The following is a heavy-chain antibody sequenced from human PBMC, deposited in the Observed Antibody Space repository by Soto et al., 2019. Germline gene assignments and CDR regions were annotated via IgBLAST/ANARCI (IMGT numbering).Heavy chain of an antibody. CDR1: GGTFSSYT. CDR2: IIPILGIA. D-gene: IGHD2-2*01. Sequence: QVQLVQSGAEVKKPGSSVKVSCKASGGTFSSYTISWVRQAPGQGLEWMGRIIPILGIANYAQKFQGRVTITADKSTSTAYMELSILRSEDTAVYYCARDPPLVPATAMPPFYWGQGTLVTDSS. J-gene: IGHJ4*02. V-gene: IGHV1-69*08. CDR3: ARDPPLVPATAMPPFY.